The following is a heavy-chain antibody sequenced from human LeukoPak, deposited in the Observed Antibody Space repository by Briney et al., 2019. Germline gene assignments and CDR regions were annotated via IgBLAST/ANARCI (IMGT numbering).Heavy chain of an antibody. Sequence: GGSLRLSCAASGFTFSSYAMHWVRQAPGKGLEWVAVISYDGSNKYYADSVKGRFTISRDNSKNTLYLQMNSLRAEGTAVYCCARDGQQWLVQGAFDIWGQGTMVTVSS. D-gene: IGHD6-19*01. J-gene: IGHJ3*02. CDR3: ARDGQQWLVQGAFDI. V-gene: IGHV3-30*04. CDR1: GFTFSSYA. CDR2: ISYDGSNK.